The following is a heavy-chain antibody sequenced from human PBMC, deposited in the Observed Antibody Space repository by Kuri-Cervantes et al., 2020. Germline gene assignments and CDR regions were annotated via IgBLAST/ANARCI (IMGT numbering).Heavy chain of an antibody. CDR1: GFTFSSYG. V-gene: IGHV3-30*03. J-gene: IGHJ4*02. CDR3: TRAFGLYGVVAATEGGFDY. CDR2: ISYDGSNK. Sequence: GESLKISCAASGFTFSSYGMHWVRQAPGKGLEWVAVISYDGSNKYYADSVKGRFTISRDDSKSIAYLQMNSLKTEDTAVYYCTRAFGLYGVVAATEGGFDYWGQGTLVTVSS. D-gene: IGHD2-15*01.